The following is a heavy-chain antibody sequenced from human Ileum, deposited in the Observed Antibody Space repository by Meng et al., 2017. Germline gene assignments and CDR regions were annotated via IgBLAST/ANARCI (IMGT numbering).Heavy chain of an antibody. J-gene: IGHJ4*02. Sequence: PLPQSGRGLVRPSGTLSLTCPVSGASIIGVNWWTWVRQSPGKGLEWIGEIHHSGSTNSIPSLKSRVTLSVDKSKNQFSLSMTSVTAADTAVYYCARGTGDIRVGFDYWGQGTLVTVSS. D-gene: IGHD7-27*01. CDR3: ARGTGDIRVGFDY. CDR1: GASIIGVNW. CDR2: IHHSGST. V-gene: IGHV4-4*02.